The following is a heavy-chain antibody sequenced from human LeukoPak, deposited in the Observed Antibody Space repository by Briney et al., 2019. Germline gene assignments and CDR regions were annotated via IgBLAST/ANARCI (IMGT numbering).Heavy chain of an antibody. V-gene: IGHV3-66*01. D-gene: IGHD2/OR15-2a*01. CDR1: GFTVSSNY. Sequence: GGSLRLSCAASGFTVSSNYMSWVRQAPGKGLEWVSVIYSGGSTYCADSVKGRFTISRDNSKNTLYLQMNSLRAEDTAVYYCARDGRVLPDAFDIWGQGTMVTVSS. J-gene: IGHJ3*02. CDR2: IYSGGST. CDR3: ARDGRVLPDAFDI.